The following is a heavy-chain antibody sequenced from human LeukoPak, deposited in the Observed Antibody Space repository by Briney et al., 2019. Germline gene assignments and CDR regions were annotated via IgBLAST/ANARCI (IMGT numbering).Heavy chain of an antibody. J-gene: IGHJ3*02. V-gene: IGHV3-21*01. Sequence: GGSLRLSCAVSDFTFSNYIMNWVRQAPGKGLEWVSSISGRSSSIYYANSVTGRFTISRDNAKNSLYLQMNSLRAEDTAVFYCARARRADLRFGEAFRHSKAVRAFDIWGQGTMVTVSS. D-gene: IGHD3-10*01. CDR1: DFTFSNYI. CDR3: ARARRADLRFGEAFRHSKAVRAFDI. CDR2: ISGRSSSI.